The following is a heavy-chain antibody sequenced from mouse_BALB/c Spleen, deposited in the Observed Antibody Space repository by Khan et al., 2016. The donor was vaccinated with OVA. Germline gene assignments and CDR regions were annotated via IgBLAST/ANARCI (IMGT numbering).Heavy chain of an antibody. CDR1: GYTFTSYT. V-gene: IGHV1-4*01. J-gene: IGHJ1*01. D-gene: IGHD2-14*01. CDR2: INPSNGYT. Sequence: QVQLQQSGAELARPGASVKMSCKASGYTFTSYTMHWVKQMPGQGLEWIGYINPSNGYTNYNQNFKDKATLTADRSSSTAYMQLSSLTSEDSAVYYCVRSGAYYRYDGYFDVWGAGTTVTVSS. CDR3: VRSGAYYRYDGYFDV.